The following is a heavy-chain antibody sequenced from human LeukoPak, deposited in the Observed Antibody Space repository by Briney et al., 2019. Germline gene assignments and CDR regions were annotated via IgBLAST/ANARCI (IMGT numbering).Heavy chain of an antibody. CDR2: IYSGNRT. J-gene: IGHJ6*02. Sequence: GGSLRLSCAASGFTVSNNYMTWVRQAPGKGLEWVSVIYSGNRTKYADSVKGRFIISRDNSKNTLLFQMNSLRAEDTAVYYCARLTSGNGLDVWGQGTTVTVSS. CDR1: GFTVSNNY. CDR3: ARLTSGNGLDV. D-gene: IGHD3-3*01. V-gene: IGHV3-66*04.